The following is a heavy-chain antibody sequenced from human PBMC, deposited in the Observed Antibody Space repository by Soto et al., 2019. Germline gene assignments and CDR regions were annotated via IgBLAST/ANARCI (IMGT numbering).Heavy chain of an antibody. Sequence: QVQLVQSGAEVKKPGASVKVSCKASGYTFTGYYMHWVRQAPGQGLEWMGWITPNSGGTKYAQKFQGRVTMTRDTSISTDDMELGRLRSDDTAVYYCARDGAYIDYLGGFDYWGQGTLVTVSS. V-gene: IGHV1-2*02. J-gene: IGHJ4*02. CDR2: ITPNSGGT. D-gene: IGHD3-9*01. CDR1: GYTFTGYY. CDR3: ARDGAYIDYLGGFDY.